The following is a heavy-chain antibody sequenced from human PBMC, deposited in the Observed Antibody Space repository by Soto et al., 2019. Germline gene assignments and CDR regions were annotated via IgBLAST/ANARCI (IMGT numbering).Heavy chain of an antibody. V-gene: IGHV1-18*04. D-gene: IGHD3-9*01. J-gene: IGHJ6*02. CDR1: GYTFTSYG. CDR2: ISAYNGNT. Sequence: GASVKVSCKASGYTFTSYGISWVRQAPGQGLEWMGWISAYNGNTNYAQKLQGRVTMTTDTSASTAYMELRSLRSDDTAVYYCARDDILTGYSGYYYYYGMDVWGQGTTVTVSS. CDR3: ARDDILTGYSGYYYYYGMDV.